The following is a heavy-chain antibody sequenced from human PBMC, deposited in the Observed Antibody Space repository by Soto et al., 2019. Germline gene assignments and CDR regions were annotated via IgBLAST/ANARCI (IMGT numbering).Heavy chain of an antibody. D-gene: IGHD5-12*01. Sequence: ASVKVSCKASGGTFSSYAISWVRQAPGQGLEWMGGIIPIFGTANYAQKFQGRVTITADKSTSTAYMELSSLRSEDTAVYYCAGALPGYPFDYWGQGTLVTVYS. CDR2: IIPIFGTA. V-gene: IGHV1-69*06. CDR1: GGTFSSYA. CDR3: AGALPGYPFDY. J-gene: IGHJ4*02.